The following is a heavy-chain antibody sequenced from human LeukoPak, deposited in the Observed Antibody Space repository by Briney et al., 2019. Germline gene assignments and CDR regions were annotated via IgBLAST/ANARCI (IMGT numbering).Heavy chain of an antibody. Sequence: SETLSLTCTVSGGSISSSSYYWGWIRQPPGKGLEWIGSIYYSGSTYYNPSLKSRVTISVDTSKNQFSLKLSSVTAADTAVYYCARGFRGPFLPGPFDIWGKGTMVTVSS. D-gene: IGHD3-10*01. CDR3: ARGFRGPFLPGPFDI. V-gene: IGHV4-39*01. J-gene: IGHJ3*02. CDR2: IYYSGST. CDR1: GGSISSSSYY.